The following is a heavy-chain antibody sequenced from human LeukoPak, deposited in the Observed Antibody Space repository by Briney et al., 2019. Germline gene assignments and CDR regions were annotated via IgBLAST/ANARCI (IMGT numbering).Heavy chain of an antibody. CDR3: ARGLRNTDTFDI. J-gene: IGHJ3*02. V-gene: IGHV3-33*01. CDR2: IWYDGSNK. CDR1: GFIFSNYG. Sequence: PGGSLRLSCAASGFIFSNYGMHWVRQAPGKGLEWVAVIWYDGSNKYYADSVKGRFTISRDNSKNTVYLQMNSLRAEDTAVYYCARGLRNTDTFDIWGQGTRVTVSS.